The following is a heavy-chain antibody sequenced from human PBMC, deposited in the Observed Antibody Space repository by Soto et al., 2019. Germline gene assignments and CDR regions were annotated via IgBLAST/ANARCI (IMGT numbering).Heavy chain of an antibody. V-gene: IGHV3-30*04. Sequence: PGGSLRLSCAASGFTFSSYAMHWVRQAPGKGLEWVAVISYDGSNKYYADSVKGRFTISRDNSKNTLYLQMNSLRAEDTAVYYCAKDLGGPGYSSGPALQHNWFDPWGQGTLVTVSS. J-gene: IGHJ5*02. CDR1: GFTFSSYA. D-gene: IGHD6-19*01. CDR3: AKDLGGPGYSSGPALQHNWFDP. CDR2: ISYDGSNK.